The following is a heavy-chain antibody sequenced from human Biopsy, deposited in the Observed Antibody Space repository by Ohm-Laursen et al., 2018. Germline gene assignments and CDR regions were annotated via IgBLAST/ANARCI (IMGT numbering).Heavy chain of an antibody. V-gene: IGHV4-34*01. D-gene: IGHD3-22*01. J-gene: IGHJ6*02. CDR3: VRGVDYYDPYHYYALDV. CDR2: INRSGRT. CDR1: GESFNGYY. Sequence: SETLSLTCAVYGESFNGYYWSWIRQTPGKGLEWIGEINRSGRTNYNPSLKSRVTISVDTSKNQFSLKVRSVTAADTAVYYCVRGVDYYDPYHYYALDVWGQGTKVTVSS.